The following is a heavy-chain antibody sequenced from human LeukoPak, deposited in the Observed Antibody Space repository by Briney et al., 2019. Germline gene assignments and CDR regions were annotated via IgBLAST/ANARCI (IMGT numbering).Heavy chain of an antibody. D-gene: IGHD1-26*01. CDR1: GYTFTDYY. Sequence: ASVKVSCKASGYTFTDYYLHWVRQAPGQGLEWMGWINPNSGGTNYAQKFQGRVTMTRDTSINTAYMELSRLRSDDTAVHYCARDALRWELLSWGQGTLVTVSS. CDR2: INPNSGGT. CDR3: ARDALRWELLS. J-gene: IGHJ4*02. V-gene: IGHV1-2*02.